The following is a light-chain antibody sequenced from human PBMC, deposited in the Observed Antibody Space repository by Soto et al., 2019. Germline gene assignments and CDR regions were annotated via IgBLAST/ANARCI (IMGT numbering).Light chain of an antibody. CDR1: SGHSSYA. V-gene: IGLV4-69*01. Sequence: QPVLTQSPSASASLGASVKLTCTLSSGHSSYAIAWHQQQPEKGPRYLMKLNSDGSHSKGDGIPDRFSGSSSGAERYLTISSLQSEDEAYYYCQTWIRIFGGGTKLTVL. CDR2: LNSDGSH. J-gene: IGLJ2*01. CDR3: QTWIRI.